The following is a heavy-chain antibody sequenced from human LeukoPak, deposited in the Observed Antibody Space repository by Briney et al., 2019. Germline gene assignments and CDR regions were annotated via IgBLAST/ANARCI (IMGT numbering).Heavy chain of an antibody. V-gene: IGHV1-46*01. J-gene: IGHJ3*02. Sequence: ASLKVSCKASGYTFTTYHMHWVRQAPGQGLEWMGTIDPSGGRTAYAQKFQGRVTVTSDTSTSTVYMELSSLRSEDTAVYYCARPAPTGVDAFDTWGQGTLVSVSS. CDR2: IDPSGGRT. CDR3: ARPAPTGVDAFDT. CDR1: GYTFTTYH. D-gene: IGHD3-10*01.